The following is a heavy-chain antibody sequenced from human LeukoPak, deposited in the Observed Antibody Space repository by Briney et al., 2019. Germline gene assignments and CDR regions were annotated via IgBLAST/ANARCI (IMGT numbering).Heavy chain of an antibody. V-gene: IGHV3-7*03. D-gene: IGHD3-10*01. CDR1: GFTFSSYW. J-gene: IGHJ4*02. CDR2: IKQDGSEK. Sequence: PGGSLRLSCEASGFTFSSYWMSWVRKAPGKGLEWVPKIKQDGSEKYYVDSGKGRFTISRDNAKKSRYLQMNSLRADDTAVYYCALIGSPFDYWGQGTQVNVSS. CDR3: ALIGSPFDY.